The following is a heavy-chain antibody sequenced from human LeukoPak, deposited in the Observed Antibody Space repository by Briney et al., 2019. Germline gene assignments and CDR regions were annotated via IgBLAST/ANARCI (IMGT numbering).Heavy chain of an antibody. V-gene: IGHV3-23*01. Sequence: PGGSLRLSCAVSGFTVRSNYMNWVRQAPGKGLEWVSGISSSGGSTYYADSVKGRFTISRDNSRNTLYLQMNSLRAEDTAVYYCARHLLWFGELSGGFDYWGQGTLVTVSS. CDR2: ISSSGGST. D-gene: IGHD3-10*01. CDR1: GFTVRSNY. CDR3: ARHLLWFGELSGGFDY. J-gene: IGHJ4*02.